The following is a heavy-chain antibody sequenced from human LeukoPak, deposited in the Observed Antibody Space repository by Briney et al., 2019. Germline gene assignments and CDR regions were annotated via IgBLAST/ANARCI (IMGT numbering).Heavy chain of an antibody. J-gene: IGHJ4*02. V-gene: IGHV3-21*01. D-gene: IGHD3-22*01. Sequence: PGRSLRLSCAASGFTFSSYSMNWVRQAPGKGLEWVSSISSSSSYIYYADSVKGRFTISRDNAKNSLYLQMNSLRAEDTAVYYCARDPYELNYYDSSGYLVWGQGTLVTVSS. CDR1: GFTFSSYS. CDR2: ISSSSSYI. CDR3: ARDPYELNYYDSSGYLV.